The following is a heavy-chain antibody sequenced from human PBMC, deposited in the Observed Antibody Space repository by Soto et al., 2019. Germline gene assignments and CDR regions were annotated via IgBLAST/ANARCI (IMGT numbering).Heavy chain of an antibody. CDR3: AHKPSYCSGGSCYSGFDY. CDR2: IYWDDDK. J-gene: IGHJ4*02. Sequence: QITLKESGPTLVKPTQTLALTCTFSGFSLSTSGVGVGWIRQPPGKALEWLALIYWDDDKRYSPSLKSRLTITKDTSKNQVVLTMTNMDPVDTATYYCAHKPSYCSGGSCYSGFDYWGQGTLVTVSS. D-gene: IGHD2-15*01. CDR1: GFSLSTSGVG. V-gene: IGHV2-5*02.